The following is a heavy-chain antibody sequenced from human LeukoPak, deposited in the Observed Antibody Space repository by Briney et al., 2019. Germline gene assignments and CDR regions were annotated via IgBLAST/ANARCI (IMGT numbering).Heavy chain of an antibody. D-gene: IGHD2-15*01. CDR1: GFTFDDYG. CDR2: INWNGGST. CDR3: ARDGAPRYCSGGSCYFYYYYMDV. Sequence: GGSLRLSCAASGFTFDDYGMSWVRQAPGKGLEWVSGINWNGGSTGYADSVKGRFTISRDNAKNSLYLQMNSLRAGDTAVYYCARDGAPRYCSGGSCYFYYYYMDVWDKGTTVTVSS. V-gene: IGHV3-20*04. J-gene: IGHJ6*03.